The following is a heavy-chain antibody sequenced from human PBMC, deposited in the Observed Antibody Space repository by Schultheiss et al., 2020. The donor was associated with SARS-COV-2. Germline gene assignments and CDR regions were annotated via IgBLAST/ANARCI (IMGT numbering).Heavy chain of an antibody. CDR1: GGSISSGGYY. V-gene: IGHV4-31*03. J-gene: IGHJ6*02. CDR3: ARGRGARYVAYYSYYYGMDV. Sequence: SETLSLTCTVSGGSISSGGYYWSWIRQHPGKGLEWIGYIYYSGSTNYNPSLKSRVTISVDTSKNQFSLKLNSVTAADTAVYFCARGRGARYVAYYSYYYGMDVWGQGTTVTVSS. D-gene: IGHD4/OR15-4a*01. CDR2: IYYSGST.